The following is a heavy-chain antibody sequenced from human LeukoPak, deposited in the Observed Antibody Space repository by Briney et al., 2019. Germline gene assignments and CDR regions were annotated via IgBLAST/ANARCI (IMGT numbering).Heavy chain of an antibody. CDR1: GFTFSNAW. D-gene: IGHD6-13*01. J-gene: IGHJ4*02. V-gene: IGHV3-74*01. CDR2: INSDGSST. Sequence: GGSLRLSCAASGFTFSNAWMHWVRQAPGKGLVWVSRINSDGSSTAYADSVKGRFTISRDNAKNTLYLQMNSLRAEDTAVYYCVRDRAAAQFDYCGQGTLVTVSS. CDR3: VRDRAAAQFDY.